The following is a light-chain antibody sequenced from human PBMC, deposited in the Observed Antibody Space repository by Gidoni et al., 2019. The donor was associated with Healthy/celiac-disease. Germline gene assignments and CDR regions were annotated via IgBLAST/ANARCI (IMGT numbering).Light chain of an antibody. Sequence: EIVLTQSPGTLSLSPGERATLSCSSSQSVSCSYLAWYQQKPGQAPRLLIYGASSRATCIPDRFSGSGSGTDFTLTISRLEPEDFAVYYCQQYGSSPGTFXGXTKVEIK. CDR3: QQYGSSPGT. J-gene: IGKJ4*01. CDR2: GAS. V-gene: IGKV3-20*01. CDR1: QSVSCSY.